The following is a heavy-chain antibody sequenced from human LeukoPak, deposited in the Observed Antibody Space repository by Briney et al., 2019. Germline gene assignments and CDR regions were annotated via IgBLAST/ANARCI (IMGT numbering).Heavy chain of an antibody. CDR3: ACFSGRTGGY. D-gene: IGHD1-1*01. Sequence: PSETLSLTCAVYGGSFSGYYWSWIRQPPGKGLEWIGEINHSGSTNYNPSLKSRVTISVDTSKNQFSLKLSSVTAADTAVYYCACFSGRTGGYWGQGTLVTVSS. CDR2: INHSGST. J-gene: IGHJ4*02. V-gene: IGHV4-34*01. CDR1: GGSFSGYY.